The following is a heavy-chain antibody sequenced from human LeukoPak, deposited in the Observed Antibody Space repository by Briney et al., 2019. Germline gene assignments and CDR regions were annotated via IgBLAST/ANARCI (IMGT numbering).Heavy chain of an antibody. Sequence: GASVKVSCKASGYTFTSYDINWVRQATGQGLEWMGWMNPNSGNTGYAQKFQGRVTMTRNTSISTAYMELSSLRSEDTAVYYYARSVGDTNYYSYMDVWGKGATITVSS. D-gene: IGHD1-26*01. J-gene: IGHJ6*03. V-gene: IGHV1-8*01. CDR3: ARSVGDTNYYSYMDV. CDR2: MNPNSGNT. CDR1: GYTFTSYD.